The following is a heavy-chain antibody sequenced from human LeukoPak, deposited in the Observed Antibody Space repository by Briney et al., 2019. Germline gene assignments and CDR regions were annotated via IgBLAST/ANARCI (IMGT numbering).Heavy chain of an antibody. CDR3: ARAGLTGIAAAGTDY. V-gene: IGHV3-30-3*01. D-gene: IGHD6-13*01. CDR1: GFTFSSYA. Sequence: GGTLRLSCAASGFTFSSYAMHWVRQAPGKGLEWVAVISYDGSNKYYADSVKGRFTISRDNSKNTLYLQMNSLRAEDTAVYYCARAGLTGIAAAGTDYWGQGTLVTVSS. J-gene: IGHJ4*02. CDR2: ISYDGSNK.